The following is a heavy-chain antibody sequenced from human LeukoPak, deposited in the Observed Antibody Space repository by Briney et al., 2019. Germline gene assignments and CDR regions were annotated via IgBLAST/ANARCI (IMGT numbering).Heavy chain of an antibody. V-gene: IGHV1-8*03. D-gene: IGHD3-9*01. CDR2: MNPNSGNT. Sequence: GASVKVSCKASGYTFTSYDINWVRQATGQGLEWMGWMNPNSGNTGYAQKFQGRVTITRNTSISTAYMELSSLRSEDTAVYYCARWDDILTGYYVNDAFDIWGQGTMVTVSS. CDR1: GYTFTSYD. CDR3: ARWDDILTGYYVNDAFDI. J-gene: IGHJ3*02.